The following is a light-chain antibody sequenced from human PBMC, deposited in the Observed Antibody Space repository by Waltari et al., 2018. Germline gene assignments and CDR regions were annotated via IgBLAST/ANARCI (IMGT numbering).Light chain of an antibody. J-gene: IGKJ2*01. CDR3: QQYYNTPYT. CDR2: WAS. CDR1: QSVLYSSNNKNY. V-gene: IGKV4-1*01. Sequence: DTVMTQSPDSLAVSLGERATINCKYSQSVLYSSNNKNYLAWYQQKPGQPPKLLIYWASTRESGVPDRFSGSGSGTDFTLTISSLQAEDVAVYYCQQYYNTPYTFGQGTKLEIK.